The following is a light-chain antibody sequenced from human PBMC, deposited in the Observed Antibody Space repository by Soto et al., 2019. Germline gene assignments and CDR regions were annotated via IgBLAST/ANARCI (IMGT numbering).Light chain of an antibody. CDR1: SSNIGSNT. V-gene: IGLV1-44*01. CDR3: AAWDDSLNALV. CDR2: SNN. J-gene: IGLJ1*01. Sequence: QSVLTQPPSASGTPGQRVTISCSGSSSNIGSNTVSWYQQVPGTAPQLLIYSNNQRPSWVPDRFSGSKSGTSASLATSGLQSEDEADYYCAAWDDSLNALVFGTGTKLTVL.